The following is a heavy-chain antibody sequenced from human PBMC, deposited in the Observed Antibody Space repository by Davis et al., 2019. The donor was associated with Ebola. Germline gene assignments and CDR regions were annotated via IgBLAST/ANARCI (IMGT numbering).Heavy chain of an antibody. Sequence: GESLKISCAASGFPFSSYGFHWVRQAPGKGLEWVAFIRPDGGDKYYTDSVKGRFTASRDNSKNTLYLQMNSLSAEDTAGYYGTKAPFLEGPFDIGGKGKLVTVSS. CDR1: GFPFSSYG. CDR3: TKAPFLEGPFDI. J-gene: IGHJ3*02. V-gene: IGHV3-30*02. CDR2: IRPDGGDK.